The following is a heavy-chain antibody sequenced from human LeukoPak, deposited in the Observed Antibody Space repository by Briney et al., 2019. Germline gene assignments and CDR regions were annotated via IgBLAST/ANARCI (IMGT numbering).Heavy chain of an antibody. V-gene: IGHV3-15*01. CDR2: IKSKTDGGTT. J-gene: IGHJ4*02. CDR1: GFTLSNAW. CDR3: TTAPRGWYRDY. Sequence: GGSLRLSCAASGFTLSNAWMSWVRQAPGKGLGWVGRIKSKTDGGTTDYAAPVKGRFTISGDDSKNTLYLQMNSLKTEDTAVYYCTTAPRGWYRDYWGQGTLVTVSS. D-gene: IGHD6-19*01.